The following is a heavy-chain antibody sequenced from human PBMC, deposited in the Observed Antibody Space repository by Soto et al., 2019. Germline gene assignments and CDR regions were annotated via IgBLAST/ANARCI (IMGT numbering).Heavy chain of an antibody. V-gene: IGHV3-23*01. CDR1: GFTFSSYD. D-gene: IGHD2-8*02. CDR2: ISGSGGST. CDR3: AKGRGRNCGGVCSKWFDP. J-gene: IGHJ5*02. Sequence: EVQLLESGGGLVQPGGSLRLSCAASGFTFSSYDMSWVRQAPGKGLEWVSGISGSGGSTYYADSVKGRFTISRDNSKNTLYLQMNSLRAEDTAAYYCAKGRGRNCGGVCSKWFDPWGQGTLVTVSS.